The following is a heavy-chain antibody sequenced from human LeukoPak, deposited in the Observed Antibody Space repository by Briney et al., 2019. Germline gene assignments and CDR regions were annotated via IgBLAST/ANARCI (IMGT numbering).Heavy chain of an antibody. Sequence: SQTLSLTCTVSGGSISSGGYYWSWIRQHPGKGPEWIGYIYYSGSTYYNPSLKSRVTISVDTSKNQFSLKLSSVTAADTAVYYCASPSPGYSGYDPNDAFDIWGQGTMVTVSS. CDR3: ASPSPGYSGYDPNDAFDI. V-gene: IGHV4-31*03. CDR2: IYYSGST. J-gene: IGHJ3*02. CDR1: GGSISSGGYY. D-gene: IGHD5-12*01.